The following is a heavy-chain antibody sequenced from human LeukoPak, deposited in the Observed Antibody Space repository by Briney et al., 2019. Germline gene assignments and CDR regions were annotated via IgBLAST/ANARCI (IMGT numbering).Heavy chain of an antibody. V-gene: IGHV4-39*07. Sequence: SETLSLTCTVSGGSISSSSYYWGWIRQPPGKGLEWIGSIYYSGSTYYNPSLKSRVTISVDTSKNQFSLKLSSVTAADTAVYYCARVILEGWNFVGCAFDIWGQGTMVTVSS. CDR3: ARVILEGWNFVGCAFDI. J-gene: IGHJ3*02. D-gene: IGHD1-7*01. CDR1: GGSISSSSYY. CDR2: IYYSGST.